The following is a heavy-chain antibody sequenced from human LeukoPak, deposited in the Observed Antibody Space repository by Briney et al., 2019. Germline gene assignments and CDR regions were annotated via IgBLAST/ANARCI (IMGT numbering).Heavy chain of an antibody. CDR1: GFYFDTYT. D-gene: IGHD5-18*01. CDR2: IISSSRTI. V-gene: IGHV3-48*01. J-gene: IGHJ4*02. Sequence: GRSLRLSCAASGFYFDTYTMNWDRQAPGKGLEWVSYIISSSRTIYYADSVKGRFTISRDNAENSLYLQMNSLRAEDTAVYYCARRDTAMALDYWGQGTLVTVSS. CDR3: ARRDTAMALDY.